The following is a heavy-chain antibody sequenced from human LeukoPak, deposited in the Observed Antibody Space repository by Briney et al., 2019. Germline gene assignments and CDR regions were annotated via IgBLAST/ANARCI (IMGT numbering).Heavy chain of an antibody. CDR3: IRPRVGATSYDY. Sequence: ASVKVSCKVSGYTLTELSMHWVRQAPGKGLEWMGGFDPEDGETIYAQKFQGRVTMTEDTSTDTAYMELGSLRSEDTAVYYCIRPRVGATSYDYWGQGTLVTVSS. J-gene: IGHJ4*02. CDR2: FDPEDGET. CDR1: GYTLTELS. V-gene: IGHV1-24*01. D-gene: IGHD1-26*01.